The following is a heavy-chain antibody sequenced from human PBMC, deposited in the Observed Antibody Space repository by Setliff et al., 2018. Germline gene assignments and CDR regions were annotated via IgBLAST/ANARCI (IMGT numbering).Heavy chain of an antibody. CDR1: GFTFSHAW. D-gene: IGHD2-8*01. Sequence: GSLRLSCAASGFTFSHAWMNWIRQAPGKGLEWVGRIKTKNDVGTADYAAPVKGRFTISRDDSKNTVYLQMSSLKIEDTAVYYCVHNADFIGTFNTWGQGTMVTVSS. J-gene: IGHJ3*01. CDR3: VHNADFIGTFNT. V-gene: IGHV3-15*07. CDR2: IKTKNDVGTA.